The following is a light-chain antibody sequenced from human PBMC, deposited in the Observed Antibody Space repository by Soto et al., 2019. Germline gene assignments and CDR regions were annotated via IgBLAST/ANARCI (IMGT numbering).Light chain of an antibody. CDR1: QSVSSSY. CDR2: GAS. J-gene: IGKJ1*01. CDR3: QQNVCPRT. V-gene: IGKV3-20*01. Sequence: EIVLTQSPGTLSLSPGERATLSCRASQSVSSSYFAWYQQTPGQAPRLLIDGASSRATSIPDRCSGSGAGTYITLTISLLEPDDSADYYQQQNVCPRTFGQGTKVDIK.